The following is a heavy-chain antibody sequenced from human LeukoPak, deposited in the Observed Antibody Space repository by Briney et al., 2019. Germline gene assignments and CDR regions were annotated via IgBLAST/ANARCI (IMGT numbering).Heavy chain of an antibody. J-gene: IGHJ4*02. D-gene: IGHD6-6*01. CDR1: GNTFTGYY. Sequence: ASVKVSCKASGNTFTGYYIQWARQAPGQGLEWVGWVNANNGDTRYAQKFQGGVTMTRDTSISTTYMELSGLRSDDTAVYYCARSYSSSSGVFYSWGQGTLVTVSS. CDR3: ARSYSSSSGVFYS. CDR2: VNANNGDT. V-gene: IGHV1-2*02.